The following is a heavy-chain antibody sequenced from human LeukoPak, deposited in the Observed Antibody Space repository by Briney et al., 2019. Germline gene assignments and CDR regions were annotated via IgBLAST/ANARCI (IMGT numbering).Heavy chain of an antibody. CDR3: ASAPDSSGYYYDY. V-gene: IGHV1-18*01. CDR2: ISDYNGNT. J-gene: IGHJ4*02. Sequence: ASVKVSCTVSGYTFTSYGRSWVRQAPGQGLEWMGWISDYNGNTNYAQKLQGRVTMATDKSTSTAYMELRSLRSDGTAVYYCASAPDSSGYYYDYWGQGTLVTVSS. CDR1: GYTFTSYG. D-gene: IGHD3-22*01.